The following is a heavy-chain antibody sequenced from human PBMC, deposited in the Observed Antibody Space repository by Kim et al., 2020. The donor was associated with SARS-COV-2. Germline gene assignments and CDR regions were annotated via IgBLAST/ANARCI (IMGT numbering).Heavy chain of an antibody. V-gene: IGHV1-18*01. J-gene: IGHJ4*02. D-gene: IGHD6-13*01. CDR3: ARAPYSSSWYSVY. Sequence: YAQKLQGRVTMTTDTSTSTAYMELRSLRSDDTAVYYCARAPYSSSWYSVYWGQGTLVTVSS.